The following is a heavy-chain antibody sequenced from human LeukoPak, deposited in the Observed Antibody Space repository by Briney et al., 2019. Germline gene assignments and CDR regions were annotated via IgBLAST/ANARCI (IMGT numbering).Heavy chain of an antibody. J-gene: IGHJ6*02. CDR2: ISDSGST. CDR1: GGSISSYY. CDR3: ARQKGYFDSSAYYAYYYGLDV. Sequence: PSETLSLTCTVSGGSISSYYWNWIRQPQGKGLEWLGYISDSGSTNYNPSLKSRVTMSVDMSKNQFSLRLTSVTAADTAVYYCARQKGYFDSSAYYAYYYGLDVWGRGTTVTVSS. D-gene: IGHD3-22*01. V-gene: IGHV4-59*08.